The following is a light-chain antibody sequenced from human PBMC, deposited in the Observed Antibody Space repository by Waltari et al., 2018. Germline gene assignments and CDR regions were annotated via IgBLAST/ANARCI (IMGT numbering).Light chain of an antibody. CDR3: SSYTSSTTGI. CDR1: NSDFGVLKY. J-gene: IGLJ2*01. CDR2: DVN. V-gene: IGLV2-14*03. Sequence: QSALTQPDSVSGSPGQSTTISYTETNSDFGVLKYFTWYQHHPAEAPKVIIYDVNNRASGVPNRFSGSKSGNSASLTISGLQAEDEADYYCSSYTSSTTGIFGGGTRVTVL.